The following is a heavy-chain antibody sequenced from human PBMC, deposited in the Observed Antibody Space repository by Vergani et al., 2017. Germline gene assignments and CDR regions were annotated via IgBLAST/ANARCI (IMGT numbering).Heavy chain of an antibody. J-gene: IGHJ3*02. CDR1: GGTFSSYT. CDR3: ARARSSTGAAAGSRGSDAFDI. Sequence: QVQLVQSGAEVKKPGSSVKVSCKASGGTFSSYTISWVRQAPGQGLEWMGRIIPILGIANYAQKFQGRITITADKSTSTAYMELSSLRSEETAVYYCARARSSTGAAAGSRGSDAFDIWGQGTMVTVSS. V-gene: IGHV1-69*02. D-gene: IGHD6-13*01. CDR2: IIPILGIA.